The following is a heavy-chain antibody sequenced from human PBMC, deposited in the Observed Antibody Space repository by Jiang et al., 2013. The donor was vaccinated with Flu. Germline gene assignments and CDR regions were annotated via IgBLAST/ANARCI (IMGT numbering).Heavy chain of an antibody. J-gene: IGHJ4*02. V-gene: IGHV3-53*01. D-gene: IGHD7-27*01. CDR3: ARALTWGKYGSNLYYFDY. CDR1: GFTVSRDY. CDR2: IYSDGST. Sequence: SGFTVSRDYMSWVRQAPGKGLEWVSVIYSDGSTYYGDSVEGRFTISRDNSKNTLYLQMNSLRDDDTAVYYCARALTWGKYGSNLYYFDYWGQGTLVTVSS.